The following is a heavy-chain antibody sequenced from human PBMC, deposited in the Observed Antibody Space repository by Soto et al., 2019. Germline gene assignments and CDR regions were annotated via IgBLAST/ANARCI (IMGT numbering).Heavy chain of an antibody. CDR2: IYWDDDK. D-gene: IGHD6-13*01. V-gene: IGHV2-5*02. CDR1: GFSLNTSEVG. J-gene: IGHJ4*02. CDR3: PQGGRSWDALFTY. Sequence: SGPTLVNPTQTLTLTCTFSGFSLNTSEVGVGWIRQPPGKALEWLALIYWDDDKHYSPSLKSRLTITKDTSKNQVVLTITNMNTGNTPKFSWPQGGRSWDALFTYGGREPLFPFSS.